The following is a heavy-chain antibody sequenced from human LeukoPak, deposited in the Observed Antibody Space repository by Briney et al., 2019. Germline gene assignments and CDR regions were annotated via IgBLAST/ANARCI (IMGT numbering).Heavy chain of an antibody. Sequence: GSLRLSCAASGFTFSDYYMSWIRQAPGKGLEWVSYISSSGSTIYYADSVKGRFTISRDNAKNSLYLQMNSLRAEDTAVYYCARASTTVTKNWFDPWGQGTLVTVSS. CDR1: GFTFSDYY. V-gene: IGHV3-11*01. CDR2: ISSSGSTI. D-gene: IGHD4-17*01. J-gene: IGHJ5*02. CDR3: ARASTTVTKNWFDP.